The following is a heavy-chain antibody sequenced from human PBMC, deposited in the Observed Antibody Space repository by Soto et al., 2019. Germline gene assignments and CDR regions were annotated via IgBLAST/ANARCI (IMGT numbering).Heavy chain of an antibody. CDR2: IDWDDDK. V-gene: IGHV2-70*11. J-gene: IGHJ6*03. D-gene: IGHD2-2*01. CDR3: ARTKQSYCSSTSCPNMDV. Sequence: SGPTLVNPTQTLTLTCTFSGFSLSTSGMCVSWIRQPPGKALEWLARIDWDDDKYYSTSLKTRLTISKDTSKNQVVLTMTNMDPVDTATYYCARTKQSYCSSTSCPNMDVWGKGTTVTVSS. CDR1: GFSLSTSGMC.